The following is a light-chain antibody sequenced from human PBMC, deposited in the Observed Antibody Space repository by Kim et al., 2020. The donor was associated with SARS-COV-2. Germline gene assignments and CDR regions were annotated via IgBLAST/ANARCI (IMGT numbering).Light chain of an antibody. CDR1: GGNIAVNY. V-gene: IGLV6-57*01. Sequence: GKTVTISCTRSGGNIAVNYLQCYQQRPGSSPITVIYEDNQRPSRVPDRFSGSIDSSSNSASLTISGLKTEDEADYYCQSYDGSRGVFGGGTQLTVL. J-gene: IGLJ3*02. CDR2: EDN. CDR3: QSYDGSRGV.